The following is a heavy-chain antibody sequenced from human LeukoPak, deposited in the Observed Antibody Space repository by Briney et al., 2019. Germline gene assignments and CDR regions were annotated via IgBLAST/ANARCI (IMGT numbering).Heavy chain of an antibody. V-gene: IGHV4-39*01. CDR1: GGSISSSSYY. J-gene: IGHJ6*02. CDR2: IYYSGST. CDR3: ARGVRYYGSGNFIMDV. Sequence: PSETLSLTCTVSGGSISSSSYYWGRIRQPPGKGLEWIGSIYYSGSTYYSPSLKSRVTISVDTSKNQFSLKLSSVTAADTAVYYCARGVRYYGSGNFIMDVWGQGTTVTVSS. D-gene: IGHD3-10*01.